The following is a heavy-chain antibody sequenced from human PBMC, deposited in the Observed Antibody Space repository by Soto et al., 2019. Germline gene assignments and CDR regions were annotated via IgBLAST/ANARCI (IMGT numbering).Heavy chain of an antibody. CDR1: GFIFGDYA. D-gene: IGHD2-15*01. CDR2: ITRKDYAGRP. CDR3: VRDGGGWFWPALDF. Sequence: PGGSLRLSCTASGFIFGDYALSWVRQAPGKRLEWVGFITRKDYAGRPETAASVKDRFVISRDDSKSIAYLEMNSLKIEDAGVYYFVRDGGGWFWPALDFWGQGTQVTVSS. V-gene: IGHV3-49*04. J-gene: IGHJ4*02.